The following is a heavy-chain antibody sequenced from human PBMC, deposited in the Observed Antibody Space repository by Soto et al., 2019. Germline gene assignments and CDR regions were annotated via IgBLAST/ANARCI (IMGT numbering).Heavy chain of an antibody. Sequence: ESGGGVVQPGRSLRLSCAASGFTFSSYGMHWVRQAPGKGLEWVAVISYDGSNKYYADSVKGRFTISRDNSKNTLYLQMNSLRAEDTAVYYCAKGGYSGSYWGGAFDIWGQGTMVTVSS. J-gene: IGHJ3*02. CDR2: ISYDGSNK. D-gene: IGHD1-26*01. CDR1: GFTFSSYG. CDR3: AKGGYSGSYWGGAFDI. V-gene: IGHV3-30*18.